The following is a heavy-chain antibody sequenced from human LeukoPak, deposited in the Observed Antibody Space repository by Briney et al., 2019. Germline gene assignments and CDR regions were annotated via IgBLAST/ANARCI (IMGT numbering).Heavy chain of an antibody. CDR1: GLTFSNAW. Sequence: PGGSLRLSCAASGLTFSNAWMSWVRQAPGKGLEWVGRIKRKTDGRTTDYAAPGKGRFTIARDDSKSTLYLQMNSLKTADTAVYYCTHGSSFGKPDYYGMDVWGQGTTVTVSS. CDR3: THGSSFGKPDYYGMDV. CDR2: IKRKTDGRTT. D-gene: IGHD6-6*01. J-gene: IGHJ6*02. V-gene: IGHV3-15*01.